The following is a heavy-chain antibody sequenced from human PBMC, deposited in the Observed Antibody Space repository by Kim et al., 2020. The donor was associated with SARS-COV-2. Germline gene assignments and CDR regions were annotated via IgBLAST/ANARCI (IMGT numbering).Heavy chain of an antibody. Sequence: NYNPSLKSRVTISVDTSKNQFSLKLSSVTASDTAVYYCASSSSWSNWFDPWGQGTLVTVSS. J-gene: IGHJ5*02. D-gene: IGHD6-13*01. V-gene: IGHV4-4*09. CDR3: ASSSSWSNWFDP.